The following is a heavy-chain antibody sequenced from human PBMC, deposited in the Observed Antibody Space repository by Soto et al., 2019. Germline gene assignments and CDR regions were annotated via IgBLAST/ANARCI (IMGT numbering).Heavy chain of an antibody. CDR1: GGTFSSYA. V-gene: IGHV1-69*13. Sequence: VASVKVSCKASGGTFSSYAISWVRQAPGQGLEWMGGIIPIFGTANYAQKFQGRVTITADESTGTAYMELSSLRSEDTAVYYCARSWGGYNKFPVMDVWGQGTTVTVSS. D-gene: IGHD5-12*01. CDR3: ARSWGGYNKFPVMDV. J-gene: IGHJ6*02. CDR2: IIPIFGTA.